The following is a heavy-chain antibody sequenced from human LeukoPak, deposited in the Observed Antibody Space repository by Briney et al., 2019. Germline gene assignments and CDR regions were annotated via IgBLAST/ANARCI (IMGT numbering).Heavy chain of an antibody. CDR2: IKSDGSST. CDR1: GFTFGSYW. CDR3: ARDRGYTQDY. J-gene: IGHJ4*02. D-gene: IGHD5-12*01. V-gene: IGHV3-74*01. Sequence: PGGSLRLSCAASGFTFGSYWMHWVRKAPGKGLVWVSYIKSDGSSTNYADSVKGRFTISRDNAQNTLYLQMNSLRAEDTAVYYCARDRGYTQDYWGQGTLVTVPS.